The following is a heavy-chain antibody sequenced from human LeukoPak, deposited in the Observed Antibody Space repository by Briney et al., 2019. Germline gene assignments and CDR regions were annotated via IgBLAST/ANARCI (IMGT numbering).Heavy chain of an antibody. CDR3: AREIWLQDGHTIDY. J-gene: IGHJ4*02. CDR2: IYMVGSI. Sequence: SETRSLICSVSCDFISRNYWSWIRQHPGKGLEWLGFIYMVGSINYTPSLQSRVTISVDTSKNQFSLRLTSVTPADTAVYYCAREIWLQDGHTIDYWGPGTLVTVSS. V-gene: IGHV4-59*01. CDR1: CDFISRNY. D-gene: IGHD5-24*01.